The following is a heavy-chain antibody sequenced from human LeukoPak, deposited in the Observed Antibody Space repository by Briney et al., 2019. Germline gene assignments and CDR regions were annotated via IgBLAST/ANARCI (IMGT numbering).Heavy chain of an antibody. V-gene: IGHV3-33*01. J-gene: IGHJ4*02. CDR1: GFTFSSYG. D-gene: IGHD2-2*01. Sequence: GGSLRLSCAASGFTFSSYGMHWVRQAPGKGREWGAVIWYDGSNKYYADSVKGRFTISRDNSKNTLYLQMNSLRAEDTAVCYCARFYCSSTSCYGGGDYWGQGTLVTVSS. CDR3: ARFYCSSTSCYGGGDY. CDR2: IWYDGSNK.